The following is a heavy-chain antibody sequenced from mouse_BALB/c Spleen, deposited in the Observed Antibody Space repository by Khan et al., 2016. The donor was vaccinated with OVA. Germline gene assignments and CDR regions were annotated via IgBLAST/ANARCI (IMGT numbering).Heavy chain of an antibody. CDR3: ARHGDYGNYGPYLDV. J-gene: IGHJ1*01. CDR1: GFSLTSYC. Sequence: QVQLRESGPGLVAPSQSLSITCTISGFSLTSYCVHWVRQPPGKGLEWLVVIWSDGHTTYNSALKSRLSISKDNSKSQVFLKMNSRQTDDTAMYDGARHGDYGNYGPYLDVWGAGTTVTVSS. CDR2: IWSDGHT. V-gene: IGHV2-6-1*01. D-gene: IGHD2-1*01.